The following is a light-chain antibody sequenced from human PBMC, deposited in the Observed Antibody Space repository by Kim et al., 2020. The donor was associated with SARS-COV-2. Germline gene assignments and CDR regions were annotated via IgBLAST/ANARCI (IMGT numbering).Light chain of an antibody. CDR1: ESIGSS. CDR2: YAS. CDR3: HQSSSVPRT. J-gene: IGKJ1*01. V-gene: IGKV6-21*02. Sequence: VPPKEKVTLTCRACESIGSSLHLFPPKPDQSSKLLIKYASQSISGDPSRFRGSGAGTDFNLTIKSPEAEETATYYFHQSSSVPRTFGQGTKVDI.